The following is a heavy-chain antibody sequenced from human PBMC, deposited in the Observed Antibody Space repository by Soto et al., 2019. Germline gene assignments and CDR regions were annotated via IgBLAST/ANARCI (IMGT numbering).Heavy chain of an antibody. J-gene: IGHJ4*02. CDR1: GGSISSSSYY. D-gene: IGHD3-10*01. CDR3: ARRVLLWFGESRCYYFDY. Sequence: QLQLQESGPGLVKPSETLSLTCTVSGGSISSSSYYWGWIRQPPGKGLEWIGSIYYSGSTYYNPSLKSRVTISVDTTKNQFSLKLSSVTAADTAVYYCARRVLLWFGESRCYYFDYWGQGTLVTVSS. V-gene: IGHV4-39*01. CDR2: IYYSGST.